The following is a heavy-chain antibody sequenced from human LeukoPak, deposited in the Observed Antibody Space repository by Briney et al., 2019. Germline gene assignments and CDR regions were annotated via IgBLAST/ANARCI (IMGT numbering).Heavy chain of an antibody. D-gene: IGHD3-10*01. V-gene: IGHV1-69*13. CDR1: GGTFSSYA. CDR2: IIPIFGTA. J-gene: IGHJ6*02. Sequence: ASVKVSCTASGGTFSSYAISWERQAPGQGLEWMGGIIPIFGTANYAQKFQGRVTITADESTSTAYMELSSLRSEDTAVYYCARGRFGERGYYYYGMDVWGQGTTVTVSS. CDR3: ARGRFGERGYYYYGMDV.